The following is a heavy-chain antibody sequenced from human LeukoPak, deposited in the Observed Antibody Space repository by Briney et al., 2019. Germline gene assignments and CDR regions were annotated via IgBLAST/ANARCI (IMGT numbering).Heavy chain of an antibody. D-gene: IGHD5-18*01. CDR2: IYWDDDK. CDR1: GFSLSTSGVG. V-gene: IGHV2-5*02. Sequence: SGPTLVNPTQTLTLTCTFSGFSLSTSGVGVGWIRQPPGNALEWLALIYWDDDKRYSPSLKSRLTITKDTSKNQVVLTMTNMDPVDTATYYCAHRGAAAYSYGPPFDYWGQGTLVTVSS. J-gene: IGHJ4*02. CDR3: AHRGAAAYSYGPPFDY.